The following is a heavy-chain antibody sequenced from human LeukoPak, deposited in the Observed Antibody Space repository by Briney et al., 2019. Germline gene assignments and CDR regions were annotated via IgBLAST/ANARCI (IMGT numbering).Heavy chain of an antibody. CDR1: GFTFSSYS. Sequence: PGGSLRLSCAASGFTFSSYSMNWVRQAPGKGLEWVSSISSSSSYIYYADSVKGRFTISRDNAKNSLYLQMNSLRAEDTAVYYCARDRRRVVPAAYLYYYYGMDVWGQGTTVTVSS. J-gene: IGHJ6*02. D-gene: IGHD2-2*01. CDR2: ISSSSSYI. V-gene: IGHV3-21*01. CDR3: ARDRRRVVPAAYLYYYYGMDV.